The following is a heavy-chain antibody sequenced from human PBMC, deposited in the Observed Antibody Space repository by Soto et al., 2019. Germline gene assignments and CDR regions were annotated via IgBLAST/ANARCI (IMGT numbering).Heavy chain of an antibody. CDR2: INHSGSS. V-gene: IGHV4-34*01. J-gene: IGHJ6*02. CDR1: GGSSSGYY. CDR3: ARGYYYGSGSYYNDPYYYGMDV. Sequence: SETLFLTCAVYGGSSSGYYWSWIRQSPGKGLEWIGEINHSGSSNYNPSLKSRVTISVDTSKNQFSLKLSSVTAADTAVYYCARGYYYGSGSYYNDPYYYGMDVWGQGTTVTVSS. D-gene: IGHD3-10*01.